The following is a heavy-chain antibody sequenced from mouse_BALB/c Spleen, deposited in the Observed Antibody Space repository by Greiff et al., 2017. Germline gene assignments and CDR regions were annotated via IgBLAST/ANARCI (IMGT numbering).Heavy chain of an antibody. CDR3: ARRGYDYDGDYYAMDY. CDR1: GFDFSRYW. J-gene: IGHJ4*01. D-gene: IGHD2-4*01. CDR2: INPDSSTI. Sequence: EVKLVESGGGLVQPGGSLKLSCAASGFDFSRYWMSWVRQAPGKGLEWIGEINPDSSTINYTPSLKDKFIISRDNAKNTLYLQMSKVRSEDTALYYCARRGYDYDGDYYAMDYWGQGTSVTVSS. V-gene: IGHV4-1*02.